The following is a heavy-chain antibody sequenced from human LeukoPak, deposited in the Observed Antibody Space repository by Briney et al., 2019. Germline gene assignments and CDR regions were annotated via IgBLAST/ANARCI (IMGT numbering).Heavy chain of an antibody. V-gene: IGHV3-48*01. CDR1: GFTFSTYN. J-gene: IGHJ5*02. CDR2: ISSSSSPT. Sequence: GGTLRLFCAAWGFTFSTYNLNWACQASGKGLEWVSFISSSSSPTFYTDFVKGRSTISRDNAKNSLYLQMNSLRAEDTAVYYCARGVATNRFDPWGQETLVTVSS. CDR3: ARGVATNRFDP. D-gene: IGHD2-15*01.